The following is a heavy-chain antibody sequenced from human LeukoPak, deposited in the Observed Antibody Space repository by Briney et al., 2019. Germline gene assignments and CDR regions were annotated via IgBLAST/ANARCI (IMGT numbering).Heavy chain of an antibody. CDR3: AEAASVRGVSY. J-gene: IGHJ4*02. CDR2: IWHDGSHK. D-gene: IGHD3-10*01. Sequence: PGRSLRLSCAASGFAFNTYAMHWVRQAPGQGLEWVALIWHDGSHKFYSNSVRGQFTISRDNAKNTLYLQMNSLRAEDTAVYYCAEAASVRGVSYWGQGTLVTVSS. CDR1: GFAFNTYA. V-gene: IGHV3-33*03.